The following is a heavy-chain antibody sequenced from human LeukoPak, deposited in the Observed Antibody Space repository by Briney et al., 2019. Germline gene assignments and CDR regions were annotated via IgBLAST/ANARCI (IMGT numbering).Heavy chain of an antibody. CDR3: ARVGARAFDI. CDR1: GGSISSGGYY. Sequence: SQTLSLTCTVSGGSISSGGYYWSWIRQHPGKGLEWIGNIYYSGSTYYNPSLKSRVTISVDTSKNQFSLKLSSVTAADTAVYYCARVGARAFDIRGQGTMVTVSS. V-gene: IGHV4-30-4*08. CDR2: IYYSGST. J-gene: IGHJ3*02. D-gene: IGHD4/OR15-4a*01.